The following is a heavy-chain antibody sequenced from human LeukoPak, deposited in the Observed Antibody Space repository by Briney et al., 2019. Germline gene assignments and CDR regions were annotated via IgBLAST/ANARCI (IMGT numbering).Heavy chain of an antibody. J-gene: IGHJ6*02. D-gene: IGHD4-17*01. CDR2: ISAYNGNT. Sequence: GASVKVSRKASGYTFTSYGISWVRQAPGQGLEWMGWISAYNGNTNYAQKLQGRVTMTTDTSTSTAYMELRSLRSDDTAVYYCARGSSTVTTGYGMDVWGQGTTVTVSS. CDR1: GYTFTSYG. CDR3: ARGSSTVTTGYGMDV. V-gene: IGHV1-18*01.